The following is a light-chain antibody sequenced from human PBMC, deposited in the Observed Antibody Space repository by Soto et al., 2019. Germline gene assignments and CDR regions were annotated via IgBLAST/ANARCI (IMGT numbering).Light chain of an antibody. Sequence: ETVMTQSPATLSVSPGEGATLSCRASQGVSSNLAWYQQKPGQAPRLLIYGASTRATGIPARFSGSGSGTDFTLTIGSLQSEDFAFYYCQQYDTWPRTFGQGTKVDIK. CDR1: QGVSSN. CDR3: QQYDTWPRT. CDR2: GAS. J-gene: IGKJ1*01. V-gene: IGKV3-15*01.